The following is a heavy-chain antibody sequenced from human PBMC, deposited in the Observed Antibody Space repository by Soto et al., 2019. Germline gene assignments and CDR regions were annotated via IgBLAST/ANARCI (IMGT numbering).Heavy chain of an antibody. D-gene: IGHD3-10*01. CDR1: GGSIRSYY. J-gene: IGHJ4*02. V-gene: IGHV4-59*01. CDR3: ARVWGYYFDY. Sequence: SETLSLTCTVAGGSIRSYYWSWIRQPPGKGLEWIGHIYYSGSTNYNPSLKGRVTISVDTSKNQFSLKLSSVTAADTAVYYCARVWGYYFDYWGQGTLVTVSS. CDR2: IYYSGST.